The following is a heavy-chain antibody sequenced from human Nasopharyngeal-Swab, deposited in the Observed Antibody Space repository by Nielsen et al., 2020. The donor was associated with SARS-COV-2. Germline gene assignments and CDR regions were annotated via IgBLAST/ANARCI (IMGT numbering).Heavy chain of an antibody. CDR1: GFTFSSYA. CDR3: AKDREATYYYGSGSFDY. D-gene: IGHD3-10*01. J-gene: IGHJ4*02. CDR2: ISGSGGST. V-gene: IGHV3-23*01. Sequence: GESLKISCAASGFTFSSYAMSWVRQAPGKGLEWVSAISGSGGSTYYADSVKGRFTISRDNSKNTLYLQMNSLRAKDKAVYYCAKDREATYYYGSGSFDYWGQGTLVTVSS.